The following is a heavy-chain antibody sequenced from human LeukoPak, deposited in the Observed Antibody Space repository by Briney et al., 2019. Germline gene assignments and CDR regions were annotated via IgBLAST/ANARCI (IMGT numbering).Heavy chain of an antibody. J-gene: IGHJ4*02. CDR2: ILPIFRMT. D-gene: IGHD2-2*01. V-gene: IGHV1-69*13. CDR3: AICSSTWSGDRPDS. Sequence: ASVKVSCKASGGTFRNYPISWVRQAPGQGLEGMGGILPIFRMTNYAEKFQGRVTITADESTTTAYLELNSLRSEDTAVYYCAICSSTWSGDRPDSWGQGSLVTVSS. CDR1: GGTFRNYP.